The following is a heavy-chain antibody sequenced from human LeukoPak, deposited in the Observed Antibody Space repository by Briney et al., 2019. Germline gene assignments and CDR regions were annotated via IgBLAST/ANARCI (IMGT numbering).Heavy chain of an antibody. Sequence: GGSLRLSCAASGFTFDDYGMSWVRQAPGKGLEWVSGISWNSGSIGYADSVKGRFTISRDNAKNSLYLQMNSLRAEDTALYYCAKGATVSYYYYGMDVWGQGTTVTVSS. V-gene: IGHV3-9*01. CDR3: AKGATVSYYYYGMDV. J-gene: IGHJ6*02. D-gene: IGHD4-11*01. CDR2: ISWNSGSI. CDR1: GFTFDDYG.